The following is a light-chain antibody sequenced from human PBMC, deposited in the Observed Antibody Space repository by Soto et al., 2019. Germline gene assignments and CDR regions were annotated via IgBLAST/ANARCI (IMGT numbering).Light chain of an antibody. CDR3: QQYDSSPRT. CDR1: QSVSSN. J-gene: IGKJ1*01. V-gene: IGKV3D-15*01. CDR2: GAS. Sequence: EIVMTQSPATLSVSPGERATLSCRASQSVSSNLAWYQQKPGLAPRRLISGASNRAAGMPDRFSGSGSGTDFTLTISRLEPEDFAVYYCQQYDSSPRTFGQGTKVDIK.